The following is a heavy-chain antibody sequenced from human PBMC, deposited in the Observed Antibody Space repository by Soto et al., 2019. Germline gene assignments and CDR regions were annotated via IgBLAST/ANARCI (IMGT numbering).Heavy chain of an antibody. CDR2: ISAYNCNT. D-gene: IGHD5-18*01. CDR1: GYTXSSYG. V-gene: IGHV1-18*04. CDR3: AGDLEGGYSYGFNYYYGMDV. Sequence: SXKVSYKASGYTXSSYGIGWVRQAPGQGLEWMGWISAYNCNTNYAQKLQGIVTIKTDTSTRTAYIELRSLRSDDKSVYYFAGDLEGGYSYGFNYYYGMDVWGQGTTGTVSS. J-gene: IGHJ6*02.